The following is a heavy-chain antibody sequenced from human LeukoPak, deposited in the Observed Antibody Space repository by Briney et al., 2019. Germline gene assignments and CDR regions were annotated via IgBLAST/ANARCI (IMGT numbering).Heavy chain of an antibody. J-gene: IGHJ4*02. D-gene: IGHD3-22*01. Sequence: SETLSLTCAVYGGSFSGYYWSWIRQPPGEGLEWIGEINHSGSTNYNPSLKSRVTISVDTSKNQFSLKLSSVTAADTAVYYCASIEGTYDSSGYSNYWGQGTLVTVSS. CDR2: INHSGST. CDR1: GGSFSGYY. CDR3: ASIEGTYDSSGYSNY. V-gene: IGHV4-34*01.